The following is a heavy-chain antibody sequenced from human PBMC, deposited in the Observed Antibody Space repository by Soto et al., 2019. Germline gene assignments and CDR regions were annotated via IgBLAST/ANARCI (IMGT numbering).Heavy chain of an antibody. J-gene: IGHJ4*02. V-gene: IGHV1-18*01. Sequence: ASVKVSCKASGYTFTSYGISWVRQAPGQGLEWMGWISAYNGNTNYAQKLQGRVTMTTDTSTSTAYMELRSLRSDDTAVYYCSRRGGIKGSSYGFDYGGQGTLVTVSS. D-gene: IGHD5-18*01. CDR3: SRRGGIKGSSYGFDY. CDR2: ISAYNGNT. CDR1: GYTFTSYG.